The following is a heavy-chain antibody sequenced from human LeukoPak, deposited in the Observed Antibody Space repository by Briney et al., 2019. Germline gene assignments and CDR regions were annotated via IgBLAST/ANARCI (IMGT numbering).Heavy chain of an antibody. Sequence: GSLRLSCAASGFTFSSYAMGWVRQAPGKGLEWVSAISGSGGSTYYADSVKGRFTISRDNSKNTLYLQMNSLRAEDTAVYYCAKDLHDYGGNWFDPWGQGTLVTVSS. J-gene: IGHJ5*02. D-gene: IGHD4-23*01. CDR2: ISGSGGST. CDR1: GFTFSSYA. CDR3: AKDLHDYGGNWFDP. V-gene: IGHV3-23*01.